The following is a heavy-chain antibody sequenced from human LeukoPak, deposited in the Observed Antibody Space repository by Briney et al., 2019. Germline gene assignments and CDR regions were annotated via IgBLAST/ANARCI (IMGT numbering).Heavy chain of an antibody. V-gene: IGHV3-21*01. D-gene: IGHD2-2*01. CDR1: GFTFSSYS. CDR2: INSSGSFI. CDR3: ARDLRYCSSASCSENGAFDI. J-gene: IGHJ3*02. Sequence: GGCLRLSCAASGFTFSSYSMNWVRQAPGEGLEWVSSINSSGSFIYYADSVKGRFTISRDNARNSLFLQMNSLRAEDTAVYYCARDLRYCSSASCSENGAFDIWGQGTMVTVSS.